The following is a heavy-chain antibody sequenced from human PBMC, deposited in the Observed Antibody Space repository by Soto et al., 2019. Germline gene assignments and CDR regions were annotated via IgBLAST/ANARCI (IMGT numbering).Heavy chain of an antibody. Sequence: GGSLRLSCAASGFTFSSYAMSWVRQAPGKGLEWVSAISGSGGSTYYADSVKGRFTISRDNSKNTLYLQMNSLRAEDTAVYYCAKLWLSITGTTVDDAFDIWGQGTMVTVSS. J-gene: IGHJ3*02. V-gene: IGHV3-23*01. CDR3: AKLWLSITGTTVDDAFDI. CDR1: GFTFSSYA. CDR2: ISGSGGST. D-gene: IGHD1-7*01.